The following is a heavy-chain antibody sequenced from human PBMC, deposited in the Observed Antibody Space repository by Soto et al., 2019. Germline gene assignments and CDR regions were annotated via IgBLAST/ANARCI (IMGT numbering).Heavy chain of an antibody. CDR1: GFTFSSYA. J-gene: IGHJ5*02. CDR3: ARDLGWNFRVYNWFDP. CDR2: ISYDGSNK. Sequence: GGSLRLSCAASGFTFSSYAMHWVRQAPGKGLEWVAVISYDGSNKYYADSVKGRFTISRDNSKNTLYLQMNSLRAEDTAVYYCARDLGWNFRVYNWFDPWGQGXLVTVYS. V-gene: IGHV3-30-3*01. D-gene: IGHD1-7*01.